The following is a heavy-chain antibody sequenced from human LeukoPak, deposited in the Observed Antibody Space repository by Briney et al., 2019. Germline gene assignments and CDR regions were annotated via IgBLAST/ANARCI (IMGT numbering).Heavy chain of an antibody. CDR1: GFTFSSYG. D-gene: IGHD2-15*01. V-gene: IGHV3-33*06. CDR2: IWYDGSNK. J-gene: IGHJ4*02. Sequence: GGSLRLSCAASGFTFSSYGMHWVRQAPGKGLEWVAVIWYDGSNKYYADSVKGRFTISRDNSKNTLYLQMNSLRAEDTAVYYCAQDHSSGGSCSFDYWGQGTLVTVSS. CDR3: AQDHSSGGSCSFDY.